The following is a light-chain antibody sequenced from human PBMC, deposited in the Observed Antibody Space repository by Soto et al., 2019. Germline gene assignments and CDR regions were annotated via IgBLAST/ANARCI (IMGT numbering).Light chain of an antibody. V-gene: IGKV3-15*01. CDR1: QSVSSN. CDR2: GAS. CDR3: QQRSNWPPAT. Sequence: EIVLTQSPGTLSLSPGERATLSCRASQSVSSNLAWYQQKPGQAPRLLIYGASTRATGIPARFSGSGSGTEFTLTISSLQSEDFAVYYCQQRSNWPPATFGQGTKVDIK. J-gene: IGKJ1*01.